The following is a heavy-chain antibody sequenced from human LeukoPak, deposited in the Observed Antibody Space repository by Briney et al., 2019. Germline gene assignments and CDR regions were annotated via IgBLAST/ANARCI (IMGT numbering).Heavy chain of an antibody. CDR1: GFTFRSYA. J-gene: IGHJ4*02. CDR2: ISGGGDDT. D-gene: IGHD3-16*01. Sequence: GESLRLSCAASGFTFRSYAMTWVRQAPGKGLEWVSSISGGGDDTYYADSVKGRFTISRDNSKNMLHLQLNSLRAEDTAVYYCAKLGGANPIDYWGQGTLITVPS. V-gene: IGHV3-23*01. CDR3: AKLGGANPIDY.